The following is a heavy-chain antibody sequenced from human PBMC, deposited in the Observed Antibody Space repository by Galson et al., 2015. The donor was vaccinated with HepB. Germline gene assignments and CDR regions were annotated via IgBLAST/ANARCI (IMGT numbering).Heavy chain of an antibody. CDR3: VRSQDGYNF. Sequence: SLRLSCAASGFPFSGYWMDWVRQSQGRGLVWVSRIDRDGGITGYAESVKGRFTISRDNANNMLYLQMNSLRVEDTAVYYCVRSQDGYNFWGRGTLVTVSP. CDR2: IDRDGGIT. V-gene: IGHV3-74*01. D-gene: IGHD5-24*01. CDR1: GFPFSGYW. J-gene: IGHJ4*02.